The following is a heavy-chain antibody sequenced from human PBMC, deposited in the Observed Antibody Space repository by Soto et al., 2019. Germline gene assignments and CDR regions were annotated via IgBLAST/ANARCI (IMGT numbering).Heavy chain of an antibody. Sequence: QVQLVESGGGVVQPGRSLRLSCAASGFTFSSYAMHWVRKAPGKGLEWVAVISYDGSNNYYADPVKGRFTISRDNSKNTLYLQMNSLRAEDTAVYYCARDPAPYSGSYSYYYGMDVWGQGTTVTVSS. CDR2: ISYDGSNN. D-gene: IGHD1-26*01. J-gene: IGHJ6*02. CDR3: ARDPAPYSGSYSYYYGMDV. CDR1: GFTFSSYA. V-gene: IGHV3-30-3*01.